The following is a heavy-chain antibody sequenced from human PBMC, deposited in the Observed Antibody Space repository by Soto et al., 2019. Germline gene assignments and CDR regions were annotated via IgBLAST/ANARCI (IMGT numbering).Heavy chain of an antibody. J-gene: IGHJ4*02. CDR3: ARDPYTQWPESRTRFDY. Sequence: QVQLVQSGAEVKKPGSSVKVSCKASGGTFSSYAISWVRQAPGQGLEWMGGIIPIFGTANYAQKFQGRVTITADKSTSTAYMELSSLSSEDTAVYYCARDPYTQWPESRTRFDYCGQGTLVTVSS. CDR1: GGTFSSYA. CDR2: IIPIFGTA. D-gene: IGHD6-19*01. V-gene: IGHV1-69*06.